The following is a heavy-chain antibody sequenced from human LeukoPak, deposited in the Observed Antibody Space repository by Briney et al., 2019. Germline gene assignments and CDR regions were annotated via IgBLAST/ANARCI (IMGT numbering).Heavy chain of an antibody. CDR3: AKRGVVIRVILVGFHKEAYYFDS. CDR1: GIALSNYG. D-gene: IGHD3-22*01. Sequence: PGGSLRLSCAVSGIALSNYGMSWVRQAPGKGLEWVAGISDSGGSTKYADSVKGRFTISRDNPRNTLHLQMNSMRAEDTAVYFCAKRGVVIRVILVGFHKEAYYFDSWGQGALVTVSS. J-gene: IGHJ4*02. V-gene: IGHV3-23*01. CDR2: ISDSGGST.